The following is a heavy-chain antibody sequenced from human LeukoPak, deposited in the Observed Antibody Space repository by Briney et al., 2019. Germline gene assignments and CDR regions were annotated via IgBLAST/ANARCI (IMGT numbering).Heavy chain of an antibody. D-gene: IGHD6-6*01. CDR1: GFTFSSFA. Sequence: GGSLRLSCAASGFTFSSFAMHWVRQAPGKGLEYVSAINGNGGSTFYANSVEGRFTISRDNSKNTLYLQVGSLRAEDTAVYYCARGRLYSSSFCLDYWGQGTLVTVTS. V-gene: IGHV3-64*01. CDR3: ARGRLYSSSFCLDY. J-gene: IGHJ4*02. CDR2: INGNGGST.